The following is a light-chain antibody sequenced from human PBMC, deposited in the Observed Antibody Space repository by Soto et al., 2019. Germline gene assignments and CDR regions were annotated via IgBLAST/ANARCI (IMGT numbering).Light chain of an antibody. CDR2: EVA. V-gene: IGLV2-14*01. Sequence: QSVLTQPASVSGSPGQSIAISFTGTTRDIGTYDFVSWYQQYPGKAPKLLIYEVASRPSGISTRFSGSKSGNTASLTISGLQAEDEADYHCSSFTTSSTVIFGGGTKLTVL. J-gene: IGLJ2*01. CDR1: TRDIGTYDF. CDR3: SSFTTSSTVI.